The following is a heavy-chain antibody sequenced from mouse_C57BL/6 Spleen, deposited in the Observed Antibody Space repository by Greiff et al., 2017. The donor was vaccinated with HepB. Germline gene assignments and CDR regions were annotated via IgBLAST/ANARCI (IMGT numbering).Heavy chain of an antibody. CDR3: ARSRVRGYAMDY. D-gene: IGHD2-14*01. V-gene: IGHV1-19*01. Sequence: VQLQQSGPVLVKPGASVKMSCKASGYTFTDYYMNWVKQSHGKSLEWIGVINPYNGGTSYNQKFKGKATLTVDKSSSTAYMELNSLTSEDSAVYYCARSRVRGYAMDYWGQGTSVTVSS. CDR1: GYTFTDYY. J-gene: IGHJ4*01. CDR2: INPYNGGT.